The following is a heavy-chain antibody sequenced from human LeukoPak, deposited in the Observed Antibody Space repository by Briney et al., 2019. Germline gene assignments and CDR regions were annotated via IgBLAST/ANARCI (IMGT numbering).Heavy chain of an antibody. J-gene: IGHJ4*02. Sequence: SETLSLTCTVSGGSVSSGSYYWSWIRQPPGKGLEWIGFICYSGSTNYNPSLKSRVTISVDTSKNQFSLKLSSVTAADTAVYYCARDRWELLTGGFDYWGQGTLVTVSS. CDR2: ICYSGST. D-gene: IGHD1-26*01. V-gene: IGHV4-61*01. CDR3: ARDRWELLTGGFDY. CDR1: GGSVSSGSYY.